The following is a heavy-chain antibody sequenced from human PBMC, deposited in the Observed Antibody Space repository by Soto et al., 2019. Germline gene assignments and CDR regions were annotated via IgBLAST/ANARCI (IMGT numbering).Heavy chain of an antibody. Sequence: SETLSLTCSVSGGSLGTFYWSWIRQPPGKRLEWIGFVYSGGNTNHNNYNPSLKSRVTISVDKSKNQFSLKMKSVTAADTAVYFCGRLKGGNTVDSWGPGTLV. V-gene: IGHV4-59*01. D-gene: IGHD2-15*01. CDR2: VYSGGNT. CDR3: GRLKGGNTVDS. CDR1: GGSLGTFY. J-gene: IGHJ4*02.